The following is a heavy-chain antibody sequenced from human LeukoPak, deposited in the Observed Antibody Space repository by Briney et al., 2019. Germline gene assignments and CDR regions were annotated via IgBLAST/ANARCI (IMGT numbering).Heavy chain of an antibody. D-gene: IGHD6-13*01. CDR1: GFTFSSYS. V-gene: IGHV3-21*01. Sequence: GGSLRLSCAASGFTFSSYSMNWVRQAPGKGLEWVSSISSSSSYIYYADSVKGRFTISRDNARNSLYLQMNSLRAEDTALYYCARARSSSSYYYYYYMDVWGKGTTVTVSS. CDR3: ARARSSSSYYYYYYMDV. CDR2: ISSSSSYI. J-gene: IGHJ6*03.